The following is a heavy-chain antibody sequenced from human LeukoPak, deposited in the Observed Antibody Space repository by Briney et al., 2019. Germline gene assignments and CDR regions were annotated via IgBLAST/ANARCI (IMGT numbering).Heavy chain of an antibody. V-gene: IGHV4-34*01. CDR2: INRSGST. CDR1: GGSFSGYY. CDR3: ARGYSGHDY. J-gene: IGHJ4*02. D-gene: IGHD1-26*01. Sequence: SETLSLTCAVYGGSFSGYYWSWIRQPPGKGLEWIGEINRSGSTNYNPSLTSRVTISVDTSKNQFSLKLSSVTAADTAVYYCARGYSGHDYWGQGTLVTVSS.